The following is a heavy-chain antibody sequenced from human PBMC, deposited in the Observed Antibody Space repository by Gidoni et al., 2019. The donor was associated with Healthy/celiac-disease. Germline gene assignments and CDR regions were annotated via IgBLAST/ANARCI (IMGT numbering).Heavy chain of an antibody. Sequence: EVQLVESGGGLVKPGGSLRRCWEASGFTFSSYSMNWVRQAPGKGLECVSSISSSSSYIYYADSVKGRFTISRDNAKISLYLQMNSLRAEDTAVYYCATGTRGYSYGAWGQGTLVTVSS. CDR2: ISSSSSYI. D-gene: IGHD5-18*01. CDR3: ATGTRGYSYGA. V-gene: IGHV3-21*01. J-gene: IGHJ5*02. CDR1: GFTFSSYS.